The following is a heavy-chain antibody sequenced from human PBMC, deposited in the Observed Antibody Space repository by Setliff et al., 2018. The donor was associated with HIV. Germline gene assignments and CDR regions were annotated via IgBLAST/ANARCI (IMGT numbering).Heavy chain of an antibody. V-gene: IGHV4-39*07. Sequence: SETLSLTCTVSGGSISGSSYYWGWIRQSPEKGLEWIGSIFHAGSTYYNPSLKSRVTMSIDTSKNQFSLKLTSVTTADTAVYYCARLVWTGYGSRASDIWGQGTVVTVSS. D-gene: IGHD5-12*01. CDR1: GGSISGSSYY. J-gene: IGHJ3*02. CDR3: ARLVWTGYGSRASDI. CDR2: IFHAGST.